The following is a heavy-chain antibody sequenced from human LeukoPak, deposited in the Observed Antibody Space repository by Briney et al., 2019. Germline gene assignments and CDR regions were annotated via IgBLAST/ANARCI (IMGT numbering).Heavy chain of an antibody. J-gene: IGHJ4*02. Sequence: KPGGSLRLSCAASGFTFSDYYMSWIRQAPGKGLEWVSYISSSGSTINYADSVKGRFTISRDSAKKSLFLQMNSVRAEGTAVYYCARVGSSGYPIDYRGQGTLVTVSS. V-gene: IGHV3-11*01. D-gene: IGHD3-22*01. CDR3: ARVGSSGYPIDY. CDR1: GFTFSDYY. CDR2: ISSSGSTI.